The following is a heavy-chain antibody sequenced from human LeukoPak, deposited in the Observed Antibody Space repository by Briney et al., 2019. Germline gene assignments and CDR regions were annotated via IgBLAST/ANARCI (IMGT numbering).Heavy chain of an antibody. CDR3: AKSKFYYDSSGYWEGFDY. Sequence: GGSLRLSCAASGFTSDDYAMHWVRQAPGKGLEWVSGISWNSGSIGYADSVKGRFTISRDNAKNSLYLQMNSLRAEDTALYYCAKSKFYYDSSGYWEGFDYWGQGTLVTVSS. V-gene: IGHV3-9*02. CDR1: GFTSDDYA. D-gene: IGHD3-22*01. J-gene: IGHJ4*02. CDR2: ISWNSGSI.